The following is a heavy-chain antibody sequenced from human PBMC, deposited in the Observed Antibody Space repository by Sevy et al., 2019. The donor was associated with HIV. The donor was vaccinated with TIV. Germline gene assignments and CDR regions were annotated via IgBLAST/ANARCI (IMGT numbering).Heavy chain of an antibody. CDR1: GFIFGDLY. V-gene: IGHV3-72*01. Sequence: GGCLRLSCAASGFIFGDLYMDWVRQAPGKGLKWVGRIRNKAKSSTTEYAASVKGRFTITRDDSKNSLYLQMNSLKTEELVRYYCPAVAADRGYFNIWGRGTLVTVSS. CDR2: IRNKAKSSTT. D-gene: IGHD6-19*01. CDR3: PAVAADRGYFNI. J-gene: IGHJ2*01.